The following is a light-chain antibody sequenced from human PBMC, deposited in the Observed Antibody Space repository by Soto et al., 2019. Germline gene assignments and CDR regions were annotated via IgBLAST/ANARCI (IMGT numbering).Light chain of an antibody. J-gene: IGKJ1*01. V-gene: IGKV3-20*01. CDR3: QQDGSSGT. CDR2: GAS. CDR1: QRVSSN. Sequence: SPATVSVSQGERASLSCRASQRVSSNLAWYQQKPGQAPRLLIYGASNRATGIPDRFSGSGSGTDFTLTISRLEPEDFAVYYCQQDGSSGTFGQGTKVDIK.